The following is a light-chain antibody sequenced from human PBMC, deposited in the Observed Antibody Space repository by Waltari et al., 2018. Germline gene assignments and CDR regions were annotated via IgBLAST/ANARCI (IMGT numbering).Light chain of an antibody. Sequence: EVVLTQSPGTLSLSPGEGATLSCRASQSVSRALAWYQQKPGQAPRLLIYDASRRATGIPDRFSGSGSGTDFSLTISRLEPEDFAVYYCQKYGSSILYTFGQGTKLEIK. V-gene: IGKV3-20*01. CDR3: QKYGSSILYT. J-gene: IGKJ2*01. CDR1: QSVSRA. CDR2: DAS.